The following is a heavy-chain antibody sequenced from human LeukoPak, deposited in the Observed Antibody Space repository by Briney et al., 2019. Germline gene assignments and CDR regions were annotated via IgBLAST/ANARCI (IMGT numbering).Heavy chain of an antibody. V-gene: IGHV3-7*01. J-gene: IGHJ6*03. Sequence: GGSLRLSCAASGFTFSSYWMSWVRQAPGKGLEWVANIKQDGSEKYYVDSVKGRFTISRDNAKNSLYLQMNSLRAEDTAVYYCATIAAAGTLGYYYYMDVWGKGTTVTVSS. CDR3: ATIAAAGTLGYYYYMDV. D-gene: IGHD6-13*01. CDR1: GFTFSSYW. CDR2: IKQDGSEK.